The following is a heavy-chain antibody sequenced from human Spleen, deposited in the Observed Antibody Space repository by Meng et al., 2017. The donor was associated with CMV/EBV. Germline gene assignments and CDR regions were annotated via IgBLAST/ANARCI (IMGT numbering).Heavy chain of an antibody. CDR2: INPNSGGT. CDR1: GYTFTGYD. D-gene: IGHD5-24*01. V-gene: IGHV1-2*02. CDR3: ARDRDGYNNLDY. J-gene: IGHJ4*02. Sequence: CKASGYTFTGYDMHWVRQAPGQGLEWMGWINPNSGGTNYAQKFQGRVTMTRDTSISTAYMELSRLRSDDTAVYYCARDRDGYNNLDYWGQGTLVTVSS.